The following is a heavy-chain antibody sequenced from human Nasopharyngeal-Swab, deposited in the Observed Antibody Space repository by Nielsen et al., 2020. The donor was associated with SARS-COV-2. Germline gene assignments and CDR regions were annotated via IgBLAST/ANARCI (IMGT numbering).Heavy chain of an antibody. J-gene: IGHJ4*03. CDR1: GGSISSGGFY. V-gene: IGHV4-30-4*01. Sequence: LRLSCTVSGGSISSGGFYWSWIRQHPGKGLEWMGFIDHRGSTDYNPSLRGRVTISVDTSKNQFSLKLSSVTAADTAVYYCASHVDTAMVKKYYFDYWGQGTTVTVSS. D-gene: IGHD5-18*01. CDR3: ASHVDTAMVKKYYFDY. CDR2: IDHRGST.